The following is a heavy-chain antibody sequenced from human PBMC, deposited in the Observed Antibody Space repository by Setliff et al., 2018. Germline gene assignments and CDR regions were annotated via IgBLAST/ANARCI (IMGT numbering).Heavy chain of an antibody. CDR3: ARGGVAAAGRKGVFEY. V-gene: IGHV1-46*01. D-gene: IGHD6-13*01. Sequence: ASVKVSCKASGYTFTSYYMYWVRQAPGQGLEWMGTINTGGGSASLVDQFQGRVTMTRDTSTSTIYLELNSLTSDDTAVYYCARGGVAAAGRKGVFEYWGQGTQVTVS. J-gene: IGHJ4*02. CDR2: INTGGGSA. CDR1: GYTFTSYY.